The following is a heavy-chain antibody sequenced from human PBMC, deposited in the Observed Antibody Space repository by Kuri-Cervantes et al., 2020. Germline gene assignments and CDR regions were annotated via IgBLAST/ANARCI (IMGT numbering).Heavy chain of an antibody. CDR3: ARDLGHYDFPEYYFDY. Sequence: GESLKISCAASGFTFSDYYMSWIRQAPGKGLEWVAVIWYDGSNKYYADSVKGRFTISRDNSKNTLYLQMNSLRAEDTAVYYCARDLGHYDFPEYYFDYWGQGTLVTVSS. D-gene: IGHD3-3*01. J-gene: IGHJ4*02. V-gene: IGHV3-33*08. CDR1: GFTFSDYY. CDR2: IWYDGSNK.